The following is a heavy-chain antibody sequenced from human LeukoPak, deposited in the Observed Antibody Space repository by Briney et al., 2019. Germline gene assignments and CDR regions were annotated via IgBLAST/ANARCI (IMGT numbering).Heavy chain of an antibody. CDR3: ARGEYGLRFGEDEGDY. Sequence: PSQTLSLTCTVSGGSISSGGYYWSWIRQPPGKGLEWIGYIYHSGSTYYNPSLKSRVTISVDRSKNQFSLKLSSVTAADTAVYYCARGEYGLRFGEDEGDYWGQGTLVTVSS. J-gene: IGHJ4*02. CDR2: IYHSGST. CDR1: GGSISSGGYY. D-gene: IGHD3-10*01. V-gene: IGHV4-30-2*01.